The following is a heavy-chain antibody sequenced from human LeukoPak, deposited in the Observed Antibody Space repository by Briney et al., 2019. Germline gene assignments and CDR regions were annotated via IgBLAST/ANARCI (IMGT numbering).Heavy chain of an antibody. V-gene: IGHV3-23*01. Sequence: PGGSLRLSCAASGFTFSSCAMSWVRQAPGKGLEWVSAISSSGAHTYYADSVKGRLTISRDNSKNTLYLQMNSLRDEDTAVYYCAKVPYEGGYWGQGTLVTVSS. D-gene: IGHD3-16*01. CDR3: AKVPYEGGY. CDR1: GFTFSSCA. J-gene: IGHJ4*02. CDR2: ISSSGAHT.